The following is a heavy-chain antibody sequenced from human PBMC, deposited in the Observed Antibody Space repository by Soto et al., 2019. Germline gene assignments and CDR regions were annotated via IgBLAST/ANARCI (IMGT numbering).Heavy chain of an antibody. V-gene: IGHV3-30-3*01. CDR1: GFTFSSYA. CDR3: ARDPRTYDIVTGTNYFDY. Sequence: QVQLVESGGGVVQPGRSLRLSCAASGFTFSSYAMHWVHQAPGKGLEWVAVISYDGSNKYYADSVKGRFTISRDNSKNTLYLQMNSLRAEDTAVYYCARDPRTYDIVTGTNYFDYWGQGTLVTVSS. J-gene: IGHJ4*02. D-gene: IGHD3-9*01. CDR2: ISYDGSNK.